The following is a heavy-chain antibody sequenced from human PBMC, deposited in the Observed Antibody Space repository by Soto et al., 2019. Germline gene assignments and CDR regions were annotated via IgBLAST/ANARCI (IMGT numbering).Heavy chain of an antibody. D-gene: IGHD6-6*01. CDR2: IYYSGST. J-gene: IGHJ4*02. CDR3: ASSYLYSSSAQYYFDY. CDR1: GGSISSYY. Sequence: PSETLSLTCTVSGGSISSYYWSWIRQPPGKGLEWIGYIYYSGSTNYNPSLKSRVTISVDTSKNQFSLKLSSVTAADTAVYYCASSYLYSSSAQYYFDYWGQGTLVTVSS. V-gene: IGHV4-59*08.